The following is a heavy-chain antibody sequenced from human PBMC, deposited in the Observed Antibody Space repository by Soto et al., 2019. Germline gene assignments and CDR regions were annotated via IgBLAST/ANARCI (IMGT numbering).Heavy chain of an antibody. CDR2: IIPIFPTP. CDR3: AQDKHRQQLGGNYCYGIDV. CDR1: GGTFGNSA. Sequence: QVQLVQSGAEVKKPGSSVTVSCKASGGTFGNSAISWVRQAPGQGLEWMGGIIPIFPTPDYAQKFQGRAKKAAGQSTTTDYMGLTSLKSEDAAVYYCAQDKHRQQLGGNYCYGIDVWGQGTTVTVSS. D-gene: IGHD2-21*01. V-gene: IGHV1-69*12. J-gene: IGHJ6*01.